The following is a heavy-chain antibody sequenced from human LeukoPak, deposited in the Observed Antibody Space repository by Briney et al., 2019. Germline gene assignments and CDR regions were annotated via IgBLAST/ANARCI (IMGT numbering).Heavy chain of an antibody. Sequence: SETLSLTCAVYSGSLSGYYWSWIRQPPGKGLEWIGEINHSGSTNYNPSLKSRGTTSVDTSKNQFSLKLTSVTAADTAVYYCARLFASTAMPKNWGQGTLVTVSS. CDR1: SGSLSGYY. D-gene: IGHD5-18*01. V-gene: IGHV4-34*01. J-gene: IGHJ4*02. CDR2: INHSGST. CDR3: ARLFASTAMPKN.